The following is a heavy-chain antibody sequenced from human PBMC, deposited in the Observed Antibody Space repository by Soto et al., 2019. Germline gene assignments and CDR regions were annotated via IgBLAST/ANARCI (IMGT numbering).Heavy chain of an antibody. CDR2: IYHSGTT. D-gene: IGHD3-22*01. V-gene: IGHV4-59*08. CDR3: ARPWNYYDSSGSQGAFDI. Sequence: PSETLSLTCTVSGGSIRSFFWSWIRQPPGKGLEWIGYIYHSGTTNYNPSLKSRVTISVDTSKNQFSLKLSSVTAADTAVYYCARPWNYYDSSGSQGAFDIWGQGTMVTVSS. J-gene: IGHJ3*02. CDR1: GGSIRSFF.